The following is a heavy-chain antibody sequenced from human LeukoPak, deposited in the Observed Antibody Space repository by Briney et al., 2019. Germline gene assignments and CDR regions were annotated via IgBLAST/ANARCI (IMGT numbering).Heavy chain of an antibody. V-gene: IGHV3-33*01. CDR2: IWFDGSNK. D-gene: IGHD6-19*01. Sequence: GGSLRLSCAASGFSFSTYGMHWVRQAPGKGPEWVAVIWFDGSNKYYADSVKGRFTISRDNSKNTLYLQMNSLRVEDTAVYYCARASGCYDYWGQGTLVTVSS. J-gene: IGHJ4*02. CDR1: GFSFSTYG. CDR3: ARASGCYDY.